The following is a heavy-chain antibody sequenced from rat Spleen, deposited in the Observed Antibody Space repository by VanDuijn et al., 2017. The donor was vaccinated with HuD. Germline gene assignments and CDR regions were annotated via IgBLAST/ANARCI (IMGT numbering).Heavy chain of an antibody. Sequence: EVQLVESDGDLVQPGRSLKFSCVASGFTFSDYNMAWVRQTLTKGLEWVAFINIGGGDTFYRDSVKGRFTISRDNAKNTQYLQMDSLRSEDTATYFCATGPRILRIDWFAYWGQGTLVTVSS. J-gene: IGHJ3*01. D-gene: IGHD1-6*01. CDR1: GFTFSDYN. CDR2: INIGGGDT. CDR3: ATGPRILRIDWFAY. V-gene: IGHV5S14*01.